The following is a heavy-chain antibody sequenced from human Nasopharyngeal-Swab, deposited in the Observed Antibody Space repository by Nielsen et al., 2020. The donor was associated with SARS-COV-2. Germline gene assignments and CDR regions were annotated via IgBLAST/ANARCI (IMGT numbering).Heavy chain of an antibody. CDR2: IDSNGDSA. CDR3: ARGGFDHAFDI. D-gene: IGHD3-10*01. Sequence: GESLKISCAASGFTFSRYWMPWVRQIPGKGLVWVSRIDSNGDSAIYADAVKGRFNVSRDNAKNTLYLEMGSRRAEDTALYYCARGGFDHAFDIWGQGTMVTVSS. V-gene: IGHV3-74*01. J-gene: IGHJ3*02. CDR1: GFTFSRYW.